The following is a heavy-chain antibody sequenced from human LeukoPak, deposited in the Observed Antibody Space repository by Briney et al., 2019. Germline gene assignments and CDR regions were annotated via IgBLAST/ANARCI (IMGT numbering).Heavy chain of an antibody. Sequence: GGSLRLSCAASGFTFSSYGMHWVRQAPGKGLECVAVISYDGSNKDYADSVKGRFTISRDNSKNTLYLQMNSLRAEDTAVYYCANLASGRDDAFDIWGQGTMVTVSS. D-gene: IGHD3-3*01. CDR3: ANLASGRDDAFDI. CDR2: ISYDGSNK. V-gene: IGHV3-30*18. J-gene: IGHJ3*02. CDR1: GFTFSSYG.